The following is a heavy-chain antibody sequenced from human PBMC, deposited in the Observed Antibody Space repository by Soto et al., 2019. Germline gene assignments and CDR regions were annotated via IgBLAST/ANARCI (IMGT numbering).Heavy chain of an antibody. CDR3: ARQLLTRDYYGSGAYGMDV. D-gene: IGHD3-10*01. Sequence: SATLSLTCAVYGGSFSGYYWSWIRQPPGKGLEWIGEINHSGSTNYNPSLKSRVTISVDTSKNQFSLKLSSVTAADTAVYYCARQLLTRDYYGSGAYGMDVWGQGTTVTVSS. CDR2: INHSGST. V-gene: IGHV4-34*01. J-gene: IGHJ6*02. CDR1: GGSFSGYY.